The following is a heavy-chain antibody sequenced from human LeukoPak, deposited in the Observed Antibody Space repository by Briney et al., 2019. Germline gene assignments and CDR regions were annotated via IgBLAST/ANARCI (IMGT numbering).Heavy chain of an antibody. D-gene: IGHD3-10*01. CDR1: GFTFSAYD. Sequence: GRSLRLSCAASGFTFSAYDMHWVRQAPGKGLEWVAIISYDGSDKYYADSVKGRFTISRDNSKNTLYLQMNSLRAEDTAVYYCAKDFGEAAFDIWGQGTMVTASS. J-gene: IGHJ3*02. CDR2: ISYDGSDK. V-gene: IGHV3-30*18. CDR3: AKDFGEAAFDI.